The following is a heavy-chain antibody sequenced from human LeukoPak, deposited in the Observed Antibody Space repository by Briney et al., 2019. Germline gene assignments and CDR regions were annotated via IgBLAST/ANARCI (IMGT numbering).Heavy chain of an antibody. J-gene: IGHJ4*02. CDR3: ARDSPRLPTLYYFDY. CDR2: ISAYNGNT. D-gene: IGHD6-25*01. V-gene: IGHV1-18*04. Sequence: ASVKVSCKASGDTFTSYGISWVRQAPGQGLEWRGWISAYNGNTNYAQKLQGRVTMTTDTSTSTAYMELRSLRSDDTAVYYCARDSPRLPTLYYFDYWGQGTLVTVSS. CDR1: GDTFTSYG.